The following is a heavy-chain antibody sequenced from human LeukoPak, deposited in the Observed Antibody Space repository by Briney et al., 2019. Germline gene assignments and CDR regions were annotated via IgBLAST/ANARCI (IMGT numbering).Heavy chain of an antibody. CDR3: AKGYLSVGTRFYFDY. J-gene: IGHJ4*02. V-gene: IGHV3-23*01. Sequence: PGGSLGLSCAASGFTFSSYSMSWVRQAPGKGLEWVSAISGSGGSTYYADSVKGQFTISRDHSKNPLYLQMNSMRAEDTAVYYCAKGYLSVGTRFYFDYWGQGTLVTVSS. D-gene: IGHD3-16*02. CDR1: GFTFSSYS. CDR2: ISGSGGST.